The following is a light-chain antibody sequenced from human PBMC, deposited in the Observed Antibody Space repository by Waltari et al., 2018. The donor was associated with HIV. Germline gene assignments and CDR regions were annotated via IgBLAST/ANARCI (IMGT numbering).Light chain of an antibody. V-gene: IGKV1-39*01. CDR1: QSVTSY. CDR2: AAS. Sequence: DIQMTQSPSSLSASVGDRVTITCRASQSVTSYLNWYQQKSRKAPKILIYAASSLRDGVPSRFSGSGYGTDFTLTISSLQPEDFATYYCQQSYTTPRTFGQGTKVEIK. J-gene: IGKJ1*01. CDR3: QQSYTTPRT.